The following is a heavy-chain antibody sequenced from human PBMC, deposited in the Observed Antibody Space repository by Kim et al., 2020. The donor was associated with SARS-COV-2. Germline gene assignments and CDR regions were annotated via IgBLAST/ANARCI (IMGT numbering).Heavy chain of an antibody. Sequence: SVKVSCKASGGTFSSYAISWVRQAPGQGLEWMGGIIPIFGTANYAQKFQGRVTITADESTSTAYMELSSLRSEDTAVYYCASSPREYGSGSYYTDYWGQGTLVTVSS. D-gene: IGHD3-10*01. V-gene: IGHV1-69*13. J-gene: IGHJ4*02. CDR2: IIPIFGTA. CDR3: ASSPREYGSGSYYTDY. CDR1: GGTFSSYA.